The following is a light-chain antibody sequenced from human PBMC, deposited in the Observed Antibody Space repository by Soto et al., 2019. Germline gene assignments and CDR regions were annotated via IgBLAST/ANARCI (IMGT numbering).Light chain of an antibody. V-gene: IGLV1-51*01. CDR1: SSNIGSSF. J-gene: IGLJ7*01. Sequence: QSVLTQPPSVSAAPGQTVTISCSGSSSNIGSSFVSWYQQLPGTAPKLLIYENNKRPSEIPDRFSGSKSGTSATLGITGLQTGDEADYYCGTWDNSLTTGVFGGGTQLTVL. CDR3: GTWDNSLTTGV. CDR2: ENN.